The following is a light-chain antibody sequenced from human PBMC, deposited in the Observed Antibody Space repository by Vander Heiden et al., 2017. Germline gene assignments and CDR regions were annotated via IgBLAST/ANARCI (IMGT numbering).Light chain of an antibody. CDR3: NSRDSSGKVLL. CDR1: SPRNSH. J-gene: IGLJ2*01. Sequence: SSDLTQDPAVSVALGQTVTITCQGASPRNSHASWYQQKPGPPPVLVIYGKNTRPSGLADRRSVSSTGNTASLTITWAQAEDAADYYCNSRDSSGKVLLFGGGTKLTVL. V-gene: IGLV3-19*01. CDR2: GKN.